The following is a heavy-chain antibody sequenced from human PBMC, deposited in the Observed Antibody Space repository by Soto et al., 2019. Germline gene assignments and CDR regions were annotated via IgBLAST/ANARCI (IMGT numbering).Heavy chain of an antibody. J-gene: IGHJ5*02. CDR1: GFTFSSYV. Sequence: GGSLILSCSASGFTFSSYVMHWVRQAPGKGLEWVAVIWYDGSNKYYADSVKGRFTISRDNSKNTLYLQMNSLRAEDTAVYYCARETYYYDSSGYQSWFDPWGQGTLVTVSS. CDR3: ARETYYYDSSGYQSWFDP. V-gene: IGHV3-33*01. CDR2: IWYDGSNK. D-gene: IGHD3-22*01.